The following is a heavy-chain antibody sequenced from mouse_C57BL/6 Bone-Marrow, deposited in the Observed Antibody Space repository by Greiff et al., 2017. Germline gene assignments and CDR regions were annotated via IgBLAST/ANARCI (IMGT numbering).Heavy chain of an antibody. CDR2: IYPRDGST. CDR3: AIYDGFYGFAY. J-gene: IGHJ3*01. CDR1: GYTFTDHT. D-gene: IGHD2-3*01. V-gene: IGHV1-78*01. Sequence: QVQLQQSYAELVKPGASVKISCKVSGYTFTDHTIPWMKQRPEQGLEWIGNIYPRDGSTRYNEKVKGKGTLTADKSSSTAYMQLTCLTSEDSAVYFCAIYDGFYGFAYWGQGTLVTVSA.